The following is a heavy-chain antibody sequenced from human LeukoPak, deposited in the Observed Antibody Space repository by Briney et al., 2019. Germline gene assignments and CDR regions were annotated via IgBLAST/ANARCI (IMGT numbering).Heavy chain of an antibody. CDR3: AREFIPAEADPESDFEI. Sequence: ASVKVSCKASGYTFTGYYMHWVRQAPGQGLEWMGWINPNSGGTNYAQKFQGRVTMTRDTSISTAYMELSRLRSDDTAVYYCAREFIPAEADPESDFEIWGQGTMVTVSS. V-gene: IGHV1-2*02. CDR1: GYTFTGYY. J-gene: IGHJ3*02. D-gene: IGHD6-19*01. CDR2: INPNSGGT.